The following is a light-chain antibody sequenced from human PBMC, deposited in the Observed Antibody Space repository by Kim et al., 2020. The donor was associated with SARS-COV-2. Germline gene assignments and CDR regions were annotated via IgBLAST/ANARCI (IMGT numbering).Light chain of an antibody. CDR1: SSDLGSYNY. CDR2: EVS. J-gene: IGLJ2*01. Sequence: GQSVTISCTGTSSDLGSYNYVSWYQQHPGKAPKLMIYEVSKRPSGVPDRFSGSKSGNTASLTVSGLQAEDEADYYCSSYAGDNNLLFGGGTQLTVL. CDR3: SSYAGDNNLL. V-gene: IGLV2-8*01.